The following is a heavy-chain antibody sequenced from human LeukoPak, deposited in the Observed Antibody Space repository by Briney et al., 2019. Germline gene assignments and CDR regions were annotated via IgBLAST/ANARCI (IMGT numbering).Heavy chain of an antibody. J-gene: IGHJ6*02. CDR3: ARDPYSSSWSYGMDV. V-gene: IGHV3-53*01. CDR2: IYSGGST. D-gene: IGHD6-13*01. Sequence: GGSLRLSCAASGFTVSSNYMSWVRQAPGKGLGWVSVIYSGGSTYYADSVKGRFTISRDNSKNTLYLQMNSLRAEDTAVYYCARDPYSSSWSYGMDVWGQGTAVTVSS. CDR1: GFTVSSNY.